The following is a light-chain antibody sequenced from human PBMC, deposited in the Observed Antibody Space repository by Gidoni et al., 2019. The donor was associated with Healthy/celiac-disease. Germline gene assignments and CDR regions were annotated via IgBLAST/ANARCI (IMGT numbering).Light chain of an antibody. CDR2: GKH. Sequence: SSELTQDPAVSLALGQTVRITCQGDSLRSSYASWYQQKPGQAPGLVIYGKHNRPSGIPDRFSGSSSGNTASLTIAGAQAEEEADYYCNSRDSSGNHLVVFGGGTKLTVL. CDR3: NSRDSSGNHLVV. CDR1: SLRSSY. V-gene: IGLV3-19*01. J-gene: IGLJ2*01.